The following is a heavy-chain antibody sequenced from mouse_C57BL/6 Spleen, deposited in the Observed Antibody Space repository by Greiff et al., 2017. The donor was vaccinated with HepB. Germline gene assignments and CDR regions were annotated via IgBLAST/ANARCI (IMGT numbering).Heavy chain of an antibody. CDR3: ARSPGRRPYYFDY. V-gene: IGHV1-52*01. Sequence: VQLQQPGAELVRPGSSVKLSCKASGYTFTSYWMHWVKQRPIQGLEWIGNIDPSDSETHYNQKFKDKATLTVDKSSSTAYMQLSSLTSEDSAVYYCARSPGRRPYYFDYWGQGTTLTVSS. J-gene: IGHJ2*01. CDR2: IDPSDSET. CDR1: GYTFTSYW. D-gene: IGHD1-1*01.